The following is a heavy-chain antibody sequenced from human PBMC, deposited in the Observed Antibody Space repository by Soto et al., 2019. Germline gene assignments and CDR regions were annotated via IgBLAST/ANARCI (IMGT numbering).Heavy chain of an antibody. CDR2: ISGSGGST. V-gene: IGHV3-23*01. CDR1: GFTFSSNA. J-gene: IGHJ4*02. D-gene: IGHD1-26*01. CDR3: AKDSWSYYVASLAY. Sequence: EVQLLESGGGLVQPGGSLRLSCAASGFTFSSNAMSWVRQTPRKGLEWVSAISGSGGSTYYADSVKGRFTISRDNSKNTLYLQMNSLRAEDTAVYYCAKDSWSYYVASLAYCGQGTLVTVSS.